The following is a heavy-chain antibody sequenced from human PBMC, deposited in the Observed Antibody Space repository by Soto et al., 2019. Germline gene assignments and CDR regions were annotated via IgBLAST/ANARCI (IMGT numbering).Heavy chain of an antibody. CDR1: GYTFTSYY. V-gene: IGHV1-46*01. J-gene: IGHJ4*02. CDR2: INPSGGST. CDR3: ASDTAELRAVAGTGY. D-gene: IGHD6-19*01. Sequence: GASVKVSCKASGYTFTSYYMHWVRQAPGQGLEWMGIINPSGGSTSYAQKFQGRVTMTRDTSTSTVYMELSSLRSEDTAVYYCASDTAELRAVAGTGYWGQGTLVTVSS.